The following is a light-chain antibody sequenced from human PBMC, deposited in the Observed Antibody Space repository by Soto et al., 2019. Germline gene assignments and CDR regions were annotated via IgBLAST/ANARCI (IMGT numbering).Light chain of an antibody. CDR2: GAS. V-gene: IGKV3-15*01. CDR1: QSVYSN. CDR3: PPYNSWST. J-gene: IGKJ3*01. Sequence: EIVMTQSPVTLSVSPGEGATLSCRASQSVYSNLAWYQQKPGQAPRLLIYGASTRATGIPARISGSGSGTEFTLTISSLQAEVSALYYCPPYNSWSTFGPGTKVDIK.